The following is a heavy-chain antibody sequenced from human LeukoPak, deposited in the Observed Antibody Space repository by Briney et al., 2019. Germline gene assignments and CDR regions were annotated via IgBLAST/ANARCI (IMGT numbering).Heavy chain of an antibody. CDR2: IYPGDSDT. V-gene: IGHV5-51*01. D-gene: IGHD3-9*01. J-gene: IGHJ5*02. CDR1: GYSFTSYW. CDR3: ARHQGVLYYDILTGYRRSNWFDP. Sequence: PGESLKISCKGSGYSFTSYWIGWVRQMPGKGLEWMGIIYPGDSDTRYSPSFQGQVTISADKSISTAYLQWSSLKASDTAMYYCARHQGVLYYDILTGYRRSNWFDPWGQGTLVTVSS.